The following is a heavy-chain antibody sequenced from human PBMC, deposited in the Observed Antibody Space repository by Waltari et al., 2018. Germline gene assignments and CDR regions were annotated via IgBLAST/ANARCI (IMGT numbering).Heavy chain of an antibody. CDR2: IWYEGSKK. V-gene: IGHV3-33*01. D-gene: IGHD2-2*01. J-gene: IGHJ3*01. CDR1: GFTCRNCV. CDR3: ARVPSSQLPHGYFDL. Sequence: QVQLVVSGGGVVQPGRSVGLSWEGSGFTCRNCVRHWVRQARGKGLEWVAVIWYEGSKKYYADSVKGRFTISRDNSKNAVYLEMSSLRDDDTAVYSCARVPSSQLPHGYFDLWGRGTMVTVSS.